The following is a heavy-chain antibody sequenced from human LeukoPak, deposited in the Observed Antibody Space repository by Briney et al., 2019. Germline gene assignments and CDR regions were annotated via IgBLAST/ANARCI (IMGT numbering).Heavy chain of an antibody. D-gene: IGHD1-1*01. V-gene: IGHV3-23*01. J-gene: IGHJ4*02. CDR3: AKATAATTYSDY. CDR1: GFTFSDFA. Sequence: GGSLRLSCAASGFTFSDFAMSWVRQAPGKGLEWLSAISSGGGTIYYADSVKGRFAVSRDNSESTLYLQLNSLRVEDTAVYYCAKATAATTYSDYWGQGTLVTVSS. CDR2: ISSGGGTI.